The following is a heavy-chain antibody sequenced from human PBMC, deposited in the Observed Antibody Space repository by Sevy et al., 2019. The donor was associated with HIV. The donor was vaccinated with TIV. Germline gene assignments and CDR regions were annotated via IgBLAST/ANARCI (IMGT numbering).Heavy chain of an antibody. V-gene: IGHV1-2*06. CDR3: ARYCSSTSCYAPPFDY. Sequence: ASVKVSCKASGYTFTDYYMHWVRQAPGQGLEWMGRINPKSGGTTYAQKFQGRVTMTRDTSISTAYMELSRLRSDDTAVYYCARYCSSTSCYAPPFDYWGQGTLVTVSS. CDR1: GYTFTDYY. CDR2: INPKSGGT. D-gene: IGHD2-2*01. J-gene: IGHJ4*02.